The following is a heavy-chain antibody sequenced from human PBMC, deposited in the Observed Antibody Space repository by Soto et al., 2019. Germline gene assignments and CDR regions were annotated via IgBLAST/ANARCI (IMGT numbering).Heavy chain of an antibody. CDR1: GFTFSSYG. D-gene: IGHD6-19*01. J-gene: IGHJ4*02. CDR2: RSYDGSST. V-gene: IGHV3-30*19. Sequence: GGSLRLSCAASGFTFSSYGMHWVRQAPGKGLEWVAARSYDGSSTYYADSVKGRFTISRDDSKNTLYLQIISLRSDDTAVYYCARGSVDGSGWATLYYFDYWGQGTLVTVSS. CDR3: ARGSVDGSGWATLYYFDY.